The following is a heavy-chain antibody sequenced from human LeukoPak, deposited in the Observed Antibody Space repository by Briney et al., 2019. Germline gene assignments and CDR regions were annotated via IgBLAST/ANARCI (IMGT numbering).Heavy chain of an antibody. J-gene: IGHJ4*02. CDR3: ARDPEYSSSSFDY. V-gene: IGHV3-21*01. CDR2: ISSSSSYI. D-gene: IGHD6-6*01. Sequence: GGSLRLSCAASGFTFSSYWMSWVRQAPGKGLEWVSSISSSSSYIYYADSVKGRFTISRDNAKNSLYLQMNSLRAEDTAVYYCARDPEYSSSSFDYWGQGTLVTVSS. CDR1: GFTFSSYW.